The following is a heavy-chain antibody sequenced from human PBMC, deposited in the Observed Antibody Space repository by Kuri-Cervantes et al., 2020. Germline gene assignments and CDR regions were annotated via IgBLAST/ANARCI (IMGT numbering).Heavy chain of an antibody. CDR1: GGTFSRYA. CDR2: IIPTVGTG. J-gene: IGHJ4*01. D-gene: IGHD5-24*01. Sequence: SVKVSCKTSGGTFSRYALSWVRQAPGQGLEWMGGIIPTVGTGDKAQKFRGRFTISTDGATSTVVMELSSLTFEDTALYYCARASGGGYNGHFDYWGQGTLVTVSS. CDR3: ARASGGGYNGHFDY. V-gene: IGHV1-69*05.